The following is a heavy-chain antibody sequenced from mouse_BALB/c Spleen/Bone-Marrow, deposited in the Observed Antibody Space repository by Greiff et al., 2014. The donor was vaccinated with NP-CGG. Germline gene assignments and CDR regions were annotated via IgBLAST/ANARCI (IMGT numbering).Heavy chain of an antibody. J-gene: IGHJ2*01. CDR3: ATYDGYYFDY. CDR2: ISYSGST. V-gene: IGHV3-8*02. D-gene: IGHD2-3*01. Sequence: VQLQQSGPSLVKPSQTLSLTCSVTGDSITSGYWNWIREFPGNKLEYMGYISYSGSTSYSPYLKSRISINRDTSKNQYYLQLNSVTTEDSATDYCATYDGYYFDYWGQGTTLTVSS. CDR1: GDSITSGY.